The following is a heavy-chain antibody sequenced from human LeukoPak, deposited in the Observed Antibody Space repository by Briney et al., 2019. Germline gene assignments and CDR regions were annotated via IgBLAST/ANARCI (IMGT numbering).Heavy chain of an antibody. Sequence: SVKVSCKGSGGTSSTYAISWVRQAPGQGLEWMGGIIPIFGTANYAQKFQGRVTITADESTSTAYMELSSLRSEDTAVYYCARDRPEEYSSSSGYFQHWGQGTLVTVSS. CDR2: IIPIFGTA. J-gene: IGHJ1*01. CDR3: ARDRPEEYSSSSGYFQH. V-gene: IGHV1-69*13. CDR1: GGTSSTYA. D-gene: IGHD6-6*01.